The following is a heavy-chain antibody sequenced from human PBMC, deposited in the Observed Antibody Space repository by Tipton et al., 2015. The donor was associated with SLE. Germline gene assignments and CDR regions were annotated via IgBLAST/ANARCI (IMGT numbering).Heavy chain of an antibody. CDR1: GGSFSGYY. CDR3: AISPEAVAGDAAFDI. J-gene: IGHJ3*02. D-gene: IGHD6-13*01. CDR2: FNHSGST. Sequence: TLSLTCAVYGGSFSGYYWSWIRQPPGKGLEWIGEFNHSGSTNYNPSLKSRVTISVDTSKNQFSLKLSSVTAADTAVYYCAISPEAVAGDAAFDIWGQGTMVTVSS. V-gene: IGHV4-34*01.